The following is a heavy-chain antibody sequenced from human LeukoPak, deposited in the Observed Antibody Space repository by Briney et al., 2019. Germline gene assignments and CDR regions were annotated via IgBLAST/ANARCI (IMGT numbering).Heavy chain of an antibody. CDR2: IQYDEINR. CDR3: AKDRGGGVLTAFDI. V-gene: IGHV3-30*02. Sequence: AGGSLRLSCAASGFTFSNYAMHWVRQAPGKGLEWVAFIQYDEINRNHADSVKGRFTISRDNSKNTLDLQMNSLRAEDTAVYYCAKDRGGGVLTAFDIWGQGTVVTVST. D-gene: IGHD4/OR15-4a*01. J-gene: IGHJ3*02. CDR1: GFTFSNYA.